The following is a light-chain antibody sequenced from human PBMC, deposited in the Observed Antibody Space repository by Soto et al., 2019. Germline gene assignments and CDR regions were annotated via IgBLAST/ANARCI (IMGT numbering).Light chain of an antibody. CDR1: SSDVGGYNY. Sequence: QSALTQPASVSGSPGQSITISCTGTSSDVGGYNYVSWYQHHPGKAPKLMIYEVSYRPSGVSNRFSGSKSGNTASLTISGLQAEDEADYYCNSYTTSNTYVFGTGTKLTVL. CDR2: EVS. CDR3: NSYTTSNTYV. V-gene: IGLV2-14*01. J-gene: IGLJ1*01.